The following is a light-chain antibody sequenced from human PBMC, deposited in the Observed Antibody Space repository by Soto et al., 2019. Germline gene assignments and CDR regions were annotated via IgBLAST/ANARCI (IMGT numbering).Light chain of an antibody. J-gene: IGKJ5*01. V-gene: IGKV3D-15*01. CDR1: QGIGDT. CDR3: QQYNYWPPKIT. Sequence: EIVLTQSPAALSVSPGERVTLSCRASQGIGDTLAWYQQKPGQTPRLLIYDASYRATGIPARFSGSGSGTDFTLTISSLQSEDFAVYYCQQYNYWPPKITFGQGTRLEIK. CDR2: DAS.